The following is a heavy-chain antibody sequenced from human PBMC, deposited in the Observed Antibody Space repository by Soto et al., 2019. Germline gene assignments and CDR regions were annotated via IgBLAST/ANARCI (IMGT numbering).Heavy chain of an antibody. J-gene: IGHJ4*02. CDR1: GGSISSSSYY. CDR2: IYYSGST. Sequence: PSETLSLTCTVSGGSISSSSYYWGWIRQPPGKGLEWIGSIYYSGSTYYNPSLKSRVTISVDTSKNQFSLKLSSVPAADTAVYYCARHGDSSSSRLFDYWGQGTLVTVSS. V-gene: IGHV4-39*01. D-gene: IGHD6-6*01. CDR3: ARHGDSSSSRLFDY.